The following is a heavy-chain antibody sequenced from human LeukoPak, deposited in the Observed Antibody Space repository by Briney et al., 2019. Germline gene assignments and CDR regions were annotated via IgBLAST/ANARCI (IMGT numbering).Heavy chain of an antibody. CDR2: ISSSSSTI. D-gene: IGHD6-13*01. CDR1: GFTFSSYA. J-gene: IGHJ4*02. Sequence: PGGSLRLSRAASGFTFSSYAMNWVRQAPGKGLEWVSYISSSSSTIYYADSVKGRFTISRDNAKNSLYLQMNSLRAEDTAVYYCARAPPYSSSWYYFDYWGQGTLVTVSS. V-gene: IGHV3-48*04. CDR3: ARAPPYSSSWYYFDY.